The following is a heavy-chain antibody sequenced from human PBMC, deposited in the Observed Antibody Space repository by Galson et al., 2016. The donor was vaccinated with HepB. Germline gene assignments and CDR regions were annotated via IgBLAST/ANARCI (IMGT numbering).Heavy chain of an antibody. Sequence: SLRLSCAASGFTFSGYCVNWVRQAPGKGLEWVSYISYTTDMIYYADSVKGRFTISRDNAKNSLYLQMNSLRDEDTAVYFCARSMIRGVIIYGMDVWGQGTTVTVSS. J-gene: IGHJ6*02. D-gene: IGHD3-10*01. CDR2: ISYTTDMI. CDR1: GFTFSGYC. CDR3: ARSMIRGVIIYGMDV. V-gene: IGHV3-48*02.